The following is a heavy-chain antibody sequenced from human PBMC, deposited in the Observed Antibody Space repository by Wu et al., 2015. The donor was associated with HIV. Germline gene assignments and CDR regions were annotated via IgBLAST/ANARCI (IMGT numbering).Heavy chain of an antibody. Sequence: QVLLVQSGAEVKKPGASVKVSCKTSGYNFSNYGISWVRQAPGQGLEWMGWISAYNVNTNYEQNLQGRVTMTTDTSTSTAYMELRSLRSEDTAVYYCARASRGGGYHDAFDIWGQGTMVTVSS. CDR2: ISAYNVNT. CDR1: GYNFSNYG. CDR3: ARASRGGGYHDAFDI. D-gene: IGHD5-12*01. V-gene: IGHV1-18*01. J-gene: IGHJ3*02.